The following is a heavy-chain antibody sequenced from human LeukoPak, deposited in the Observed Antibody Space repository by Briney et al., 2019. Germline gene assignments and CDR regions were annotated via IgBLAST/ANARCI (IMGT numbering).Heavy chain of an antibody. V-gene: IGHV4-31*03. D-gene: IGHD2-21*02. CDR3: ARSAFIVVVTAPSYYFDY. CDR1: GGSISSGGYY. CDR2: IYYSGST. J-gene: IGHJ4*02. Sequence: SQTLSLTCTVSGGSISSGGYYWSWIRQHPGKGLEWSGYIYYSGSTYYNPSLKSRVTISVDTSKNQFSLKLSSVTAADTAVYYCARSAFIVVVTAPSYYFDYWGQGTLVTVSS.